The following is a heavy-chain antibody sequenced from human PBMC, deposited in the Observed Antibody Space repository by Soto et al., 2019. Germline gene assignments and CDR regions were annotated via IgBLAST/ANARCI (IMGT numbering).Heavy chain of an antibody. CDR2: ITGGGGGT. CDR3: AKYPDSGSYYKGPAY. J-gene: IGHJ4*02. V-gene: IGHV3-23*01. D-gene: IGHD3-10*01. CDR1: GVTCSSNA. Sequence: EVQLLESGGGLGQPGGSLRLACAGSGVTCSSNAMSWVRQPPGKGLEWVSAITGGGGGTYYADSVKGRFTISRDNSNNTLYRQMNSLRAEDTAVYFCAKYPDSGSYYKGPAYWGKGTLVTVSS.